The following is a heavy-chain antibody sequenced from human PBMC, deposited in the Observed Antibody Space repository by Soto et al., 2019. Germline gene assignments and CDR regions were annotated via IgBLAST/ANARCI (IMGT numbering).Heavy chain of an antibody. J-gene: IGHJ5*02. CDR1: GFSLSTSGVG. D-gene: IGHD2-15*01. CDR2: ISWNDDK. Sequence: QITLKESGPTLVKPTQTLTLTCTFSGFSLSTSGVGVGWIRLPPGKSLERLALISWNDDKRYRPPLKSRLPLSKCTAKSLVVLTEDTMDTVGPTWYSCALRLDMVVVVAAPLAPVGWFDPCGQGTLVTVSS. V-gene: IGHV2-5*01. CDR3: ALRLDMVVVVAAPLAPVGWFDP.